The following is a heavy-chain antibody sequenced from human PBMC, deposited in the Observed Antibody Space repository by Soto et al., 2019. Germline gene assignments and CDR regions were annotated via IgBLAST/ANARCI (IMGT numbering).Heavy chain of an antibody. D-gene: IGHD1-26*01. V-gene: IGHV3-23*01. CDR3: AKNQGVELVPLATVDWFDP. CDR1: GFIFENFG. J-gene: IGHJ5*02. CDR2: ISGSGFKK. Sequence: LSLSCAASGFIFENFGMSWVRQAPGKGLEWISSISGSGFKKYYADSVKGRFTISRDNSKSTVYLELNNLSAEDTAVYHCAKNQGVELVPLATVDWFDPWGQGSVVTVSS.